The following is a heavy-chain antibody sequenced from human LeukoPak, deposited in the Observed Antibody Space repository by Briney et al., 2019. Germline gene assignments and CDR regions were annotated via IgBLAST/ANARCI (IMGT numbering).Heavy chain of an antibody. J-gene: IGHJ6*02. CDR1: GGSISSGGYY. Sequence: ASQTLSLTCTVSGGSISSGGYYWSWIRQHPGKGLEWIGYIYYSGSTYYNPSLKSRVTISVDTSKNQFSLKLSSVTAADTAVYYCASGDFWSGPRGYYYYGMDVWGQGTTVTVSS. D-gene: IGHD3-3*01. V-gene: IGHV4-31*03. CDR3: ASGDFWSGPRGYYYYGMDV. CDR2: IYYSGST.